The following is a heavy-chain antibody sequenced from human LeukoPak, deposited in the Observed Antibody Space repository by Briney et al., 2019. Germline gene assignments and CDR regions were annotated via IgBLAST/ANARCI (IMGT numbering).Heavy chain of an antibody. CDR3: ATRKLGNDY. Sequence: SETLSLTCTVSGGSISRSRDYWGWIRQPAGKGLEWIGRIYSSGSTNYNPSLKSRVTISADTSKNQFSLKLYSVTAADTAVYYCATRKLGNDYWGQGTLVTVSS. CDR1: GGSISRSRDY. CDR2: IYSSGST. V-gene: IGHV4-61*02. D-gene: IGHD7-27*01. J-gene: IGHJ4*02.